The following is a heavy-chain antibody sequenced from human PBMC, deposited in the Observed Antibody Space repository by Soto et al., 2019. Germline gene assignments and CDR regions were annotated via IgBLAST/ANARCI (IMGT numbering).Heavy chain of an antibody. D-gene: IGHD6-19*01. J-gene: IGHJ5*02. V-gene: IGHV1-18*01. CDR3: ARYGVYSSGWTEYNWFDP. CDR2: ISAYNGNT. Sequence: ASVKVSFKASGYTFTSYGISWVRQAPGQGLEWMGWISAYNGNTNYAQKLQGRVTMTTDTSTSTAYMELRSLRSDDTAVYYCARYGVYSSGWTEYNWFDPWGQGTLVTVSS. CDR1: GYTFTSYG.